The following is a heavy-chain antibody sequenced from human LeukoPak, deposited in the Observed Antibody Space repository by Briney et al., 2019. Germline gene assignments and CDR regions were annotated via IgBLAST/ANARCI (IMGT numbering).Heavy chain of an antibody. CDR3: AISDRATYFYFDL. CDR1: GYSFSRNG. D-gene: IGHD1-26*01. V-gene: IGHV1-18*01. J-gene: IGHJ4*02. CDR2: ISGLTGKT. Sequence: GSVTVSCKASGYSFSRNGASWVGQAPGQGLEGVGWISGLTGKTHYAQTFKGRASIKAETSTGTAYMEGGGLRSHDTARNNWAISDRATYFYFDLWGQGTLVTVSS.